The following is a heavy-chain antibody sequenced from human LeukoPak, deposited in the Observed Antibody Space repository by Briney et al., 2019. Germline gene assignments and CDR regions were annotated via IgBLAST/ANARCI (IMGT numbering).Heavy chain of an antibody. CDR3: ASLRWGARSGSHDY. J-gene: IGHJ4*02. D-gene: IGHD3-10*01. V-gene: IGHV3-74*01. CDR1: GFTFSSYG. CDR2: INSDGSST. Sequence: GGSLRLSCAASGFTFSSYGMHWVRQAPGKGLVWVSRINSDGSSTSYADSVKGRFTISRDNAKNTLYLQMNSLRAEDTAVYYCASLRWGARSGSHDYWGQGTLVTVSS.